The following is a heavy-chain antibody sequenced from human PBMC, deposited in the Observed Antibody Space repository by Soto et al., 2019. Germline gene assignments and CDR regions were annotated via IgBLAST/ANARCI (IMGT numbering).Heavy chain of an antibody. Sequence: GGSLRLSCAASGFTFSSYAMSWVRQAPGKGLEWVSAISGSGGSTYYADSVKGRFTISRDNSKNTLYLQMNSLRAEDTAVYYCAKNSPIGVEYYYGMDVWGQGTTVTVSS. J-gene: IGHJ6*02. CDR3: AKNSPIGVEYYYGMDV. V-gene: IGHV3-23*01. CDR2: ISGSGGST. D-gene: IGHD2-21*01. CDR1: GFTFSSYA.